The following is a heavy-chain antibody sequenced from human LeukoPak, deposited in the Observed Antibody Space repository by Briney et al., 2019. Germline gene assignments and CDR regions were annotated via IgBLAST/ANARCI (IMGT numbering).Heavy chain of an antibody. CDR2: ISSSSNTI. CDR3: ARAAYGGNYDY. V-gene: IGHV3-48*01. Sequence: GGSLRLSCAASGFTFSTYSMNWVRQAPGKGLEWISYISSSSNTIYYADSVKGRFTISRDNAKNSLYLQMNSLRAEDTAVHYCARAAYGGNYDYWGQGILVTVSS. D-gene: IGHD4-17*01. J-gene: IGHJ4*02. CDR1: GFTFSTYS.